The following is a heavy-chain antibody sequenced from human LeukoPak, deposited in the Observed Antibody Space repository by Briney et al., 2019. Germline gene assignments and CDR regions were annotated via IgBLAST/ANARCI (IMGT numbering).Heavy chain of an antibody. Sequence: SETLSLTCVVYGGSFSGYHWSWIRQSPGKGLEWIGEINHRGSTNYNPSLKRRVTISVDTSKNQFSLRLSSVTAADTAVYYCARGEVATRSFDYWGQGTLVTVSS. D-gene: IGHD5-12*01. CDR3: ARGEVATRSFDY. CDR1: GGSFSGYH. J-gene: IGHJ4*02. V-gene: IGHV4-34*01. CDR2: INHRGST.